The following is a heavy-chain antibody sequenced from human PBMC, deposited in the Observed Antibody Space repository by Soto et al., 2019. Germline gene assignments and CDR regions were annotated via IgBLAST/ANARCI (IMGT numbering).Heavy chain of an antibody. Sequence: GGSLRLSCAASGFTFSSYWMHWVRQAPGKGLVWVSRINSDGSSTSYADSVKGRFTISRDNAKNTLYLQMNSLRAEDTAVYYCASSSSSFYYYYMDVWGKGTMVTVSS. D-gene: IGHD6-6*01. CDR3: ASSSSSFYYYYMDV. CDR1: GFTFSSYW. CDR2: INSDGSST. V-gene: IGHV3-74*01. J-gene: IGHJ6*03.